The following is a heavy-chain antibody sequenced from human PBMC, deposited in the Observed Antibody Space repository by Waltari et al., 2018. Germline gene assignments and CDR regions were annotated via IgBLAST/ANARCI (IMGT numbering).Heavy chain of an antibody. D-gene: IGHD3-3*01. J-gene: IGHJ5*02. CDR1: GYSFSDFG. Sequence: QVLLVQSGAEVKKPGASVKVSCRASGYSFSDFGISWVRQAPGQGLEWMGWISANNGHTNHARKVEDRLIMTKDTSTATVYMELSDLTSDDTAVYFCARERHRLMEVGYLMALDPWGQGTLVTVSS. V-gene: IGHV1-18*01. CDR2: ISANNGHT. CDR3: ARERHRLMEVGYLMALDP.